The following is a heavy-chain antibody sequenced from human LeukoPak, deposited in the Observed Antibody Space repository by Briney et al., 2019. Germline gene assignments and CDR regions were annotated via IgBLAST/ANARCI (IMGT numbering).Heavy chain of an antibody. V-gene: IGHV3-53*01. CDR2: IYSGGNA. Sequence: GGSLRLSCGASRFTFSNYWMSWVRQAPGKGLEWVSVIYSGGNAFYADSVKGRFTISRDNSKNTLYLQMHSLRAEDTAVYYCARDYRGYCSSTSCLLYYGMDVWGQGTTVTVSS. D-gene: IGHD2-2*01. CDR3: ARDYRGYCSSTSCLLYYGMDV. J-gene: IGHJ6*02. CDR1: RFTFSNYW.